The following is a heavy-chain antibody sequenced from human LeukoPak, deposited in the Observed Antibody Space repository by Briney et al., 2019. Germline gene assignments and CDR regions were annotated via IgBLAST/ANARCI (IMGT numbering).Heavy chain of an antibody. CDR3: ARGLSYGSGSYSPGDYYYYYMDV. Sequence: ASVKVSCKASGYTFTGYYMHWVRQAPGQGLEWMGWINPNSGGTKYAQKFQGRVTMTRDTSIGTAYMELSRLRSDDTAVYYCARGLSYGSGSYSPGDYYYYYMDVWGKGTTVTVSS. J-gene: IGHJ6*03. CDR1: GYTFTGYY. V-gene: IGHV1-2*02. CDR2: INPNSGGT. D-gene: IGHD3-10*01.